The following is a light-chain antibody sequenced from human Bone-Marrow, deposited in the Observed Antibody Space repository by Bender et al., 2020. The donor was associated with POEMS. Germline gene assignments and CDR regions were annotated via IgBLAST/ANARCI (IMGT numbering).Light chain of an antibody. Sequence: QSALTQPASVSGSPGQSITISCTGSSSDVGGYDYVSWYRQNPGKVPQLIIYDVSDRPSGVSNRFSGSKSANTASLTISGLRIEDEADYYCSSYAATVLLGGGTKLTVL. CDR2: DVS. CDR3: SSYAATVL. CDR1: SSDVGGYDY. J-gene: IGLJ2*01. V-gene: IGLV2-14*01.